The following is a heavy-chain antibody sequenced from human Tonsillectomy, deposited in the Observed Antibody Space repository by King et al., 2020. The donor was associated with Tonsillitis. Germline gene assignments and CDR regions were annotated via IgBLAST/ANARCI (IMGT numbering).Heavy chain of an antibody. Sequence: VQLVESGGGLVQPGRSLRLSCAASGFTFDDYAMHWVRQAPGKGLEWVSGISWNSGSIGYADSVNGRFTISRDNAKNSLYLQMNSLRAEDTALYYCAKDINPNYYDSSGYYSRPYGMDVWGQGTTVTVSS. V-gene: IGHV3-9*01. J-gene: IGHJ6*02. CDR3: AKDINPNYYDSSGYYSRPYGMDV. CDR1: GFTFDDYA. CDR2: ISWNSGSI. D-gene: IGHD3-22*01.